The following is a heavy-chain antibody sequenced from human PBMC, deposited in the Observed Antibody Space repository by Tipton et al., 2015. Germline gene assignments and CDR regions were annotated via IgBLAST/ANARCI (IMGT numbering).Heavy chain of an antibody. D-gene: IGHD2-2*01. V-gene: IGHV1-46*01. CDR1: GYTFSSYY. Sequence: QVQLVQSGAEGKKPGASVKVSCKASGYTFSSYYMHWVRQAPGQGLEWMGMINPSDGSTDDAQKFQGRVTMTRDTSTSTVYMELSSLRSDDTAVYYCARQGCISTSCYDYCGQGYLVNVSS. CDR3: ARQGCISTSCYDY. J-gene: IGHJ4*02. CDR2: INPSDGST.